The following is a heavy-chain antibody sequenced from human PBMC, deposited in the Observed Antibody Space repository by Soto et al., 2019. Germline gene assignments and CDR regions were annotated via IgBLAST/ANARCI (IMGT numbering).Heavy chain of an antibody. D-gene: IGHD3-22*01. J-gene: IGHJ4*02. Sequence: GGSLRLSCAASGFTFSSYGMHWVRQAPGKGLEWVAVIWYDGSNKYYADSVKGRFTISRDNSKNTLYLQMNSLRAEDTAVYYCARDYYDSSGYYPLDYWGQGTLVTVSS. CDR1: GFTFSSYG. V-gene: IGHV3-33*01. CDR2: IWYDGSNK. CDR3: ARDYYDSSGYYPLDY.